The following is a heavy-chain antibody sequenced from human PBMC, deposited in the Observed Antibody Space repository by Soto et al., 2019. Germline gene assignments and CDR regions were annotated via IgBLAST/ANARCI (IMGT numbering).Heavy chain of an antibody. CDR3: ARDPSTTVVPYFDY. CDR1: GFTFSSYG. CDR2: ISYDGSNK. J-gene: IGHJ4*02. D-gene: IGHD4-17*01. Sequence: PGGSLRLSCAASGFTFSSYGMHWVRQAPGKGLEWVAVISYDGSNKYYADSVKGRFTISRDNSKNTLYLQMNSLRAEDTAVYYCARDPSTTVVPYFDYWGQGTLVTVSS. V-gene: IGHV3-30*03.